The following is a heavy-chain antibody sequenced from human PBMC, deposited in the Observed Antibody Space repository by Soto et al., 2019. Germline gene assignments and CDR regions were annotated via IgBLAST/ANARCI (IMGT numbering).Heavy chain of an antibody. CDR1: GFTFSSYG. J-gene: IGHJ4*02. V-gene: IGHV3-33*01. CDR3: ARELGITMVRGVLGY. Sequence: GGSLRLSCAASGFTFSSYGMHWVRQAPGKGLEWVAVIWYDGSNKYYADSVKGRFTISRDNSKNTLYLQMNSLRAEDTAVYYCARELGITMVRGVLGYWGQGTLVTVSS. D-gene: IGHD3-10*01. CDR2: IWYDGSNK.